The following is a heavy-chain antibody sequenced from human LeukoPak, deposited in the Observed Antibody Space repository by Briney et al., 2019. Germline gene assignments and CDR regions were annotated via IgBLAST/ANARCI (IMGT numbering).Heavy chain of an antibody. CDR2: TYYRSKWYN. D-gene: IGHD2-2*03. J-gene: IGHJ3*02. CDR1: GDSVSSNSAA. CDR3: ARDGYCSSTSCYWDDAFDI. Sequence: SQTLSLTCAISGDSVSSNSAAWNWIRQSPSRGLEWLGRTYYRSKWYNDYAVSVKSRITINPDTSKNQFSLQLNSVTPEDTAVYYCARDGYCSSTSCYWDDAFDIWGQGTMVTVSS. V-gene: IGHV6-1*01.